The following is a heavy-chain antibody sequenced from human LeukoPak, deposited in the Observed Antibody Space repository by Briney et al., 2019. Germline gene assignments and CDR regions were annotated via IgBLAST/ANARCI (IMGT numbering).Heavy chain of an antibody. V-gene: IGHV3-23*01. J-gene: IGHJ6*02. CDR2: ISGSGGST. Sequence: AGGSLRLSCAASGFTFSSYWMSWVRQAPGKGLEWVSAISGSGGSTYYADSVKGRFTISRDNSKNTLYLQMNSLRAEDTAVYYCAKDGGDWYYYYGMDVWGQGTTVTVSS. D-gene: IGHD2-21*02. CDR3: AKDGGDWYYYYGMDV. CDR1: GFTFSSYW.